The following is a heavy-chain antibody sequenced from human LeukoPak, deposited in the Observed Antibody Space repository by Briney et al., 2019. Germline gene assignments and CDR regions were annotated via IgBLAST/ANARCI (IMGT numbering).Heavy chain of an antibody. D-gene: IGHD3-3*01. Sequence: SETLSLTCAVYGGSFSGYYWSWIRQPPGKGLEWIGEINHSGSTNYNPSLKSRVTISVDTSKNQFSLKLSSVTAADTAVYYCAREIYYDFWSGYYRYLDYWGQGTLVTVSS. J-gene: IGHJ4*02. CDR1: GGSFSGYY. V-gene: IGHV4-34*01. CDR2: INHSGST. CDR3: AREIYYDFWSGYYRYLDY.